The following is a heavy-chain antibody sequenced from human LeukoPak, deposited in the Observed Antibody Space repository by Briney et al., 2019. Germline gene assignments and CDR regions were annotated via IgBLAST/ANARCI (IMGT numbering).Heavy chain of an antibody. D-gene: IGHD5-18*01. V-gene: IGHV1-8*03. CDR1: GYTFTSYG. CDR3: ARGSWIQPIQ. Sequence: ASVKVSCKASGYTFTSYGISWVRQATGQGLEWMGWMNPNSGNTGYAQKFQGRVTITRNTSISTAYMELSSLRSEDTAVYYCARGSWIQPIQWGQGTLVTVSS. CDR2: MNPNSGNT. J-gene: IGHJ4*02.